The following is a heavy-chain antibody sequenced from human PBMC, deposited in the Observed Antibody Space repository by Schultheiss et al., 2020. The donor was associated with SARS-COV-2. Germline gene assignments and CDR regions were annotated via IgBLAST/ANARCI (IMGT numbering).Heavy chain of an antibody. CDR2: ISSSSSYI. J-gene: IGHJ6*02. Sequence: GESLKISCAASGFTFSDYYMSWIRQAPGKGLEWVSSISSSSSYIYYADSVKGRFTISRDNSKNTLYLQMNSLRAEDTAVYYCARGGRLDHYYYYGMDVWGQGTTVTVSS. CDR3: ARGGRLDHYYYYGMDV. D-gene: IGHD6-19*01. V-gene: IGHV3-11*06. CDR1: GFTFSDYY.